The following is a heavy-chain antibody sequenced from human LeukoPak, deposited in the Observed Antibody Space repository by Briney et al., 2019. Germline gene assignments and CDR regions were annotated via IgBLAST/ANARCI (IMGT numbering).Heavy chain of an antibody. CDR3: ARVPFFTITLPARAFDI. CDR2: IYTSGST. Sequence: KPSETLSITCTVSGGSISSYYWSWIRQPAGKGLEWIGRIYTSGSTNYNPSLKSRVTMSVDTSQNQFSLKLSSVTAADTAVYYCARVPFFTITLPARAFDIWGQGTMVTVSS. J-gene: IGHJ3*02. D-gene: IGHD3-9*01. CDR1: GGSISSYY. V-gene: IGHV4-4*07.